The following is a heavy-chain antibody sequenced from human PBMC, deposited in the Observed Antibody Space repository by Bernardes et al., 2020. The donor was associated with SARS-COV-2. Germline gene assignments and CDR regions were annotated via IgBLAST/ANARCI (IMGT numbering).Heavy chain of an antibody. Sequence: GVLRLSCAASGFTFSSYAMSWVRQAPGKGLEWVSAISGSGGSTYYADSVKGRFTISRDNSKNTLYLQMNSLRAEDTAVYYCATTLIAAAGAYYYYGMDVWGQGTTVTVSS. CDR2: ISGSGGST. V-gene: IGHV3-23*01. J-gene: IGHJ6*02. CDR3: ATTLIAAAGAYYYYGMDV. CDR1: GFTFSSYA. D-gene: IGHD6-13*01.